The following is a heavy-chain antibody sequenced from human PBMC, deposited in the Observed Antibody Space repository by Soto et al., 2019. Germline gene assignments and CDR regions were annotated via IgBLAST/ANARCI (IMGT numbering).Heavy chain of an antibody. V-gene: IGHV5-10-1*01. D-gene: IGHD3-10*01. CDR1: GYSFTSYW. CDR2: IDPSDSYT. CDR3: ARGVGSGTYYNQYTWFDP. Sequence: GESLKISCKGSGYSFTSYWISWVRQMPGKGLEWMGRIDPSDSYTNYSPSFQGHVTISADKSISTAYLQWSSLKASDTAMYYCARGVGSGTYYNQYTWFDPWGQGTLVTVSS. J-gene: IGHJ5*02.